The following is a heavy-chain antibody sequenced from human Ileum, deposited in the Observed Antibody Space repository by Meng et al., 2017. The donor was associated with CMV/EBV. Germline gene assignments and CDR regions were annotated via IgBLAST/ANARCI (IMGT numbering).Heavy chain of an antibody. V-gene: IGHV7-4-1*02. CDR1: GYDFITYG. Sequence: QVQLVQPGSELKEPGASVKVSCKTSGYDFITYGINWVREAPGQRLEWMGWIDTNTGNPTYAQDFTGRFVFSLDTSVSTAYLQISSLRAEDTAVYYCTRGAGAHSSKFDFWGRGTLVTVSS. CDR3: TRGAGAHSSKFDF. J-gene: IGHJ4*02. D-gene: IGHD6-13*01. CDR2: IDTNTGNP.